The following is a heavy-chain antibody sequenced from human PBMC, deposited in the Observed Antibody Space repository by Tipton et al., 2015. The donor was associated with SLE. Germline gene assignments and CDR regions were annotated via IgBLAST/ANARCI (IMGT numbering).Heavy chain of an antibody. D-gene: IGHD5-12*01. CDR3: ARDIEATSGWGFWEVLRGSFFDY. CDR2: INTFNDNT. V-gene: IGHV1-18*01. J-gene: IGHJ4*02. CDR1: GYSLSDYG. Sequence: QLVQSGAEVKEPGDSVRVSCKASGYSLSDYGISWVRQAPGQGLEWMGWINTFNDNTRYSQKVQGRVTMTTDTSTNTAFLELTSLTSDDTAIYYCARDIEATSGWGFWEVLRGSFFDYWGQGTLVTVS.